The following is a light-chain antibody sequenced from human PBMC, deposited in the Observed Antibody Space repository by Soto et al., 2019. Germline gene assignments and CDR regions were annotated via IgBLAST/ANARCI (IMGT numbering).Light chain of an antibody. CDR3: SSYTSSRTRV. J-gene: IGLJ1*01. CDR1: SSDVGGYNY. V-gene: IGLV2-14*01. Sequence: QSVLTQPASVSGSPGQSITISCTGTSSDVGGYNYVSWYQQHPGKAPKLMIYEVSNRPSGVSNRFSGSKSGNTASLTSSGLQAEDEADYYCSSYTSSRTRVFGTGTKLTVL. CDR2: EVS.